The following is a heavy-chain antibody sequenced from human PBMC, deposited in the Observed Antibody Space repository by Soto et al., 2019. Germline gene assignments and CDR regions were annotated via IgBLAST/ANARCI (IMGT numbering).Heavy chain of an antibody. CDR3: ARARIRGYSGSLDY. CDR1: GGSFSGYY. Sequence: QVQLQQWGAGLLKPSETLSLTCAVYGGSFSGYYWSWIRQPPGKGLEWIGEINHSGRANYNPSLKCRVTISVDSSKNQFSLKLSSVTAADTAVYYCARARIRGYSGSLDYWGQGTLVTVSS. V-gene: IGHV4-34*01. CDR2: INHSGRA. J-gene: IGHJ4*02. D-gene: IGHD5-12*01.